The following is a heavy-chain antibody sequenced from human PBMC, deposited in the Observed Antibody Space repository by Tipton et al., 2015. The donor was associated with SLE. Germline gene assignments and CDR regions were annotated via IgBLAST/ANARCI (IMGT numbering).Heavy chain of an antibody. J-gene: IGHJ4*02. V-gene: IGHV4-39*07. CDR2: LYYNGNA. D-gene: IGHD6-19*01. Sequence: TLSLTCTVSGGSFSGGGYYWGWIRQSPGKGPQWIGTLYYNGNAYLHPSLENRASISENTSKNRFSLKLSSVTAADTAVYYCARDHPVAGPFDYWGQGTLVTVSS. CDR1: GGSFSGGGYY. CDR3: ARDHPVAGPFDY.